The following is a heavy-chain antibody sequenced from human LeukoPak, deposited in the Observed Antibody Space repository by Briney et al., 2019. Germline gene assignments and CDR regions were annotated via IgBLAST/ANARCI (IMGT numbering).Heavy chain of an antibody. CDR2: IYYSGST. D-gene: IGHD5-12*01. CDR3: ARAASGYYYASDI. Sequence: PSETLSLTCTVSGGSISSYNWSWIRQPPGKGLEWIGYIYYSGSTKYNPSLNSGVTTSSKTSKNQLSLNVTSVTAADTAVYYCARAASGYYYASDIWGQGTVVTVSS. CDR1: GGSISSYN. V-gene: IGHV4-59*01. J-gene: IGHJ3*02.